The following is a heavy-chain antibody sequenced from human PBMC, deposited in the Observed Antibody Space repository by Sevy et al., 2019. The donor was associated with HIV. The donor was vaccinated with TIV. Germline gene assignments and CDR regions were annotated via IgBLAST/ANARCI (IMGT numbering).Heavy chain of an antibody. V-gene: IGHV4-30-2*01. D-gene: IGHD4-17*01. J-gene: IGHJ4*02. CDR2: IYHTGNT. CDR1: GGSISSGLYS. CDR3: ARDSGDYPYYFDH. Sequence: SQTLSLTCAVSGGSISSGLYSWNWIRQPPGRGLEWIGYIYHTGNTYYNPSLKTRVTISVDRSKNQFSLRLTSVTAADTAVYYCARDSGDYPYYFDHWGQGTLVTVSS.